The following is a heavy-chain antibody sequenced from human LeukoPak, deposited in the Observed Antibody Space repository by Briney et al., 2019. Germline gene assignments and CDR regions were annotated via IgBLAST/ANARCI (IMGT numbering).Heavy chain of an antibody. V-gene: IGHV1-69*13. Sequence: ASVKVSCKASGGTFSSYAISWVRQAPGQGLEWMGGIIPIFGTANYAQKFQGRVTITADESTSTAYMELSSLRSEDTAVYYCATGTTRRRDAFDIWGQGTMVTVSS. D-gene: IGHD4-11*01. CDR3: ATGTTRRRDAFDI. J-gene: IGHJ3*02. CDR2: IIPIFGTA. CDR1: GGTFSSYA.